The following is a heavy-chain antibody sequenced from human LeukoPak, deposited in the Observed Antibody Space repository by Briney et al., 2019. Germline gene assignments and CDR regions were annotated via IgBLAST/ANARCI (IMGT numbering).Heavy chain of an antibody. Sequence: ASVKVSCKASGYTFTGYYMHWVRQAPGQGLEWMGWINPNSGGTNYAQKFQGRVTMTRDTSISTAYMELSRPRSDDTAVYYCARGNYYDSSGYSLRFDYWGQGTLVTVSS. V-gene: IGHV1-2*02. CDR1: GYTFTGYY. D-gene: IGHD3-22*01. J-gene: IGHJ4*02. CDR3: ARGNYYDSSGYSLRFDY. CDR2: INPNSGGT.